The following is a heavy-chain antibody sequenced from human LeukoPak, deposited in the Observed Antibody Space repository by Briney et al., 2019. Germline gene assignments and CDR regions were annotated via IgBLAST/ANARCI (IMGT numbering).Heavy chain of an antibody. CDR1: GFTFSSYG. D-gene: IGHD7-27*01. J-gene: IGHJ4*02. CDR3: AKDLGPFTAFDY. Sequence: GGSLRLSCAASGFTFSSYGMHWVRQAPGKGLEWVAVIWYGGSNKYYADSVKGRFTISRDNSKNTLYLQMNSLRAEDTAVYYCAKDLGPFTAFDYWGQGTLVTVFS. CDR2: IWYGGSNK. V-gene: IGHV3-30*02.